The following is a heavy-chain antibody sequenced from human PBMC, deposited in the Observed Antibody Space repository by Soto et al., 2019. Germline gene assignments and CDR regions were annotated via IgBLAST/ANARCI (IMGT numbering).Heavy chain of an antibody. CDR1: GGSISSSSYY. J-gene: IGHJ4*02. CDR3: ARLSLGIVGLPPTADY. Sequence: SETLSLTCTVSGGSISSSSYYWGWIRQPPGKGLEWIGSIYYSGSTNYNPSLKSRVTISVDTSKNQFSLKLSSVTAADTAVYYCARLSLGIVGLPPTADYWGQGTLVTVSS. V-gene: IGHV4-39*07. D-gene: IGHD2-15*01. CDR2: IYYSGST.